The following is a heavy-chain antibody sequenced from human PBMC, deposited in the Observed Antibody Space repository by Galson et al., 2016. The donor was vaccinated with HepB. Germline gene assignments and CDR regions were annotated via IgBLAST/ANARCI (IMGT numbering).Heavy chain of an antibody. V-gene: IGHV4-59*01. CDR1: GGSITTNF. CDR3: ASTLVRGLIYFDP. CDR2: VNYKGST. Sequence: SETLSLTCSVSGGSITTNFWSWIRPPPGKGLEWIGYVNYKGSTNHNPSLKSRVAISVDTSKNQFSLNLTSVTAADTAVYYCASTLVRGLIYFDPWGQGTLVTVSS. D-gene: IGHD3-10*01. J-gene: IGHJ5*02.